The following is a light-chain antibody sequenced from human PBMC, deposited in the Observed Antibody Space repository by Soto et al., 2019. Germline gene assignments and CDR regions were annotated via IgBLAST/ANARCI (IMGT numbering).Light chain of an antibody. CDR1: SSNIGAGYD. J-gene: IGLJ2*01. CDR3: QSYDSSLSGSVV. V-gene: IGLV1-40*01. Sequence: QSVLTQPPSVSGAPGQTVTISCTGSSSNIGAGYDVRWYQQLPGTAPKLLIYGNSNRPSGVPDRISGSKSGTSASLAITGLQAEDEADYYCQSYDSSLSGSVVFGGGTKLTVL. CDR2: GNS.